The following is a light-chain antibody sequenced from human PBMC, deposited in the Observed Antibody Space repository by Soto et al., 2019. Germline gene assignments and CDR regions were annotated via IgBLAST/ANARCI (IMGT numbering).Light chain of an antibody. CDR2: GAS. CDR3: QQYVTSPWA. V-gene: IGKV3-20*01. J-gene: IGKJ1*01. CDR1: QSVTSSF. Sequence: EIVFTQSPGTLSLSPGARATLSCRASQSVTSSFLAWYQQKPGQAPRLLIYGASNRAIGIPDRFSGSGSGTDFTLTISRLEPEDFAVYYCQQYVTSPWAFGQGTKVDIK.